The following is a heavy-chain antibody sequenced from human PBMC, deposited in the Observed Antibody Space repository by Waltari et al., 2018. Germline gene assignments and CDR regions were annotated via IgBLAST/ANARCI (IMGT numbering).Heavy chain of an antibody. D-gene: IGHD2-2*01. V-gene: IGHV1-69*01. CDR1: GGTFSNYA. CDR3: AREKTYQQGGHYGMDV. J-gene: IGHJ6*02. CDR2: IIPIFGTA. Sequence: QVQLVQSGAEVKKPGSSVKVSCKASGGTFSNYAISWVRHAPGQGLEWMGGIIPIFGTANYAQRFQGRVTITADESTSTAYMELSSLRSEDTAVYYCAREKTYQQGGHYGMDVWGQGTTVTVSS.